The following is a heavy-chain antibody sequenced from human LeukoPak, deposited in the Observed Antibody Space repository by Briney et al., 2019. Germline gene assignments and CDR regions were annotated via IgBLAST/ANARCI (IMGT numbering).Heavy chain of an antibody. V-gene: IGHV3-72*01. Sequence: GGSLRLSCAASGFTFSDQYMDWVRQAPGKGLEWVGRIRNKAYSYTTEYAASVKGRFTISKDDSKNSLYLQMNSLKTEDTAVYYCSRVVYSYGYNDYWGQGTLVTVSS. CDR2: IRNKAYSYTT. CDR1: GFTFSDQY. J-gene: IGHJ4*02. D-gene: IGHD5-18*01. CDR3: SRVVYSYGYNDY.